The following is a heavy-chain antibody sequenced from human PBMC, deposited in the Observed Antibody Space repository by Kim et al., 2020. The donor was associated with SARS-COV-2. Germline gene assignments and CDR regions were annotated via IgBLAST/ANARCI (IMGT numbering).Heavy chain of an antibody. J-gene: IGHJ4*02. D-gene: IGHD3-10*01. Sequence: SLKSRVSISVDTSKKQFSLKLNSVTAADTAVYYCARERVMYKYGSGSYSYWGQGTLVTVSS. CDR3: ARERVMYKYGSGSYSY. V-gene: IGHV4-34*01.